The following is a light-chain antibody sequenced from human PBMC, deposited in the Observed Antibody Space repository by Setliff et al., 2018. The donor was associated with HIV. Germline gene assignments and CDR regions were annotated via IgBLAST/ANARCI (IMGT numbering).Light chain of an antibody. CDR1: SSDIGGYNY. V-gene: IGLV2-14*03. Sequence: QSVLTQPASVSGSPGQSITISCSGTSSDIGGYNYVSWYQQHPGKAPKLMIYDVSQRPSRDSSRFSGSKSGDTASLTISGLQAEDEADYYCCSYTSANTYVFGTGTK. CDR3: CSYTSANTYV. CDR2: DVS. J-gene: IGLJ1*01.